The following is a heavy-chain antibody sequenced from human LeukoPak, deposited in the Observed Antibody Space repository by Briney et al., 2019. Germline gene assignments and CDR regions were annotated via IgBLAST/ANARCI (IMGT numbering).Heavy chain of an antibody. V-gene: IGHV3-33*06. J-gene: IGHJ6*03. CDR1: GFMFSRLG. CDR2: IWHDGSVE. Sequence: QPGRSLRLSCAASGFMFSRLGVQWVRQAPGEGLEWVAMIWHDGSVEEYADSVKGRFTISRDNSQNTLYLQMNSLRDDDTAVYYCAKEGDQFRGYLDAWGKGTTVTVSS. CDR3: AKEGDQFRGYLDA. D-gene: IGHD3-16*01.